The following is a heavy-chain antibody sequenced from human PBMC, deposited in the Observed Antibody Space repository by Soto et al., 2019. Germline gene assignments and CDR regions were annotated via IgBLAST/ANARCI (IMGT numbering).Heavy chain of an antibody. CDR3: AKDGYGDNFVYY. V-gene: IGHV3-30*18. J-gene: IGHJ4*02. CDR2: ISYDGSNK. Sequence: QVQLVESGGGVVQPGRSLRLSCAASGFTFSSYGMHWVRQAPGKGLEWVAVISYDGSNKYYADSVKGRFTISGDNSKNTLYLQMNSLRAEDTAVYYCAKDGYGDNFVYYWGQGTLVTVSS. D-gene: IGHD4-17*01. CDR1: GFTFSSYG.